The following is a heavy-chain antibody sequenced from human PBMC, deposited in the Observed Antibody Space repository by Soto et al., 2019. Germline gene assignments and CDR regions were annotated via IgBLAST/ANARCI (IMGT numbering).Heavy chain of an antibody. CDR3: ARDNSRPTAYYYGMDV. CDR1: GYTFTSYY. V-gene: IGHV1-46*01. D-gene: IGHD5-18*01. J-gene: IGHJ6*02. Sequence: ASVKVSCKASGYTFTSYYMHWVRQAPGQGLEWMGILNPSGGSTSYAQKCQGRVTMTRDTSTSTVYMELSSLRSEDTAVYYCARDNSRPTAYYYGMDVWGQGTTVTVSS. CDR2: LNPSGGST.